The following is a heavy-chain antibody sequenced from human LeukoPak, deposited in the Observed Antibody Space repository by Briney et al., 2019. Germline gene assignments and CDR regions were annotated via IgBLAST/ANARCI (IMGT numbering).Heavy chain of an antibody. V-gene: IGHV3-23*01. J-gene: IGHJ5*02. CDR3: AREQYTESYYWFDP. Sequence: GGSLILSCAASGCSLSSYALSWVLRAPGKGVESGSAISISGGNTYYADSVKGRFTIYRDTSKNTLYLQMNSLRAEDTAVYYCAREQYTESYYWFDPWGQGTLVTVSS. CDR2: ISISGGNT. CDR1: GCSLSSYA. D-gene: IGHD1-26*01.